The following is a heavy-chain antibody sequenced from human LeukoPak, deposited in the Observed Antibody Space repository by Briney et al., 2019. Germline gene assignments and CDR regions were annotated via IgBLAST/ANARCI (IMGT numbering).Heavy chain of an antibody. Sequence: PSETLSLTCTVSGGSISGYYWTWIRQPPGKGLEWIGYIYYSGSTNYNPSLKSRVTISVDTPKNQFSLNLTSVTAADTAVYYCVRAVTGEYYFDNWGQGTLVTVSS. J-gene: IGHJ4*02. V-gene: IGHV4-59*01. CDR3: VRAVTGEYYFDN. D-gene: IGHD4-11*01. CDR2: IYYSGST. CDR1: GGSISGYY.